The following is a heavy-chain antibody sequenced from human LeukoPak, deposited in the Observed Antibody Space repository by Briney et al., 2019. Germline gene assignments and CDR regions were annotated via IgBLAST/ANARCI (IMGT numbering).Heavy chain of an antibody. D-gene: IGHD4-17*01. Sequence: GESLKISCKGSGYSFTSYWISWVRQMPGKGLERMGRIDPSDSYTNYSPSFQGHVTISADKSISTAYLQWSSLKASDTAMYYCARHDYGDQGDDYWGQGTLVTVSS. V-gene: IGHV5-10-1*01. CDR1: GYSFTSYW. CDR2: IDPSDSYT. CDR3: ARHDYGDQGDDY. J-gene: IGHJ4*02.